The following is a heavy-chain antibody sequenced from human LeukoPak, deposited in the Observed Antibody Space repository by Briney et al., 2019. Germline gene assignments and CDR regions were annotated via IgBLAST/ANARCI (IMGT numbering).Heavy chain of an antibody. Sequence: PGGSLRLSCAASGFTFSSYGMHWVRQAPGKGLEWVAVIRYDGSNKYYADSVKGRLTISRDNSKNTLYLQMNSLRAEDTAVYYCAKGGDIVVVVAATRFDYWGQGTLVTVSS. CDR3: AKGGDIVVVVAATRFDY. D-gene: IGHD2-15*01. J-gene: IGHJ4*02. CDR1: GFTFSSYG. V-gene: IGHV3-30*02. CDR2: IRYDGSNK.